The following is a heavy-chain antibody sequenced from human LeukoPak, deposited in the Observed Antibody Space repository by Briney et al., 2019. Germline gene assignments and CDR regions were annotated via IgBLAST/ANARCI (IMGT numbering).Heavy chain of an antibody. V-gene: IGHV4-59*01. CDR3: ARLESSGYYPGY. D-gene: IGHD3-22*01. Sequence: PSETLSLTCTVSGSSISYYYWSWIRQPPGKGLEWIGCIYYSGSTNYNPSLKSRVTISVDTSKNQFSLNLSSVTTDDTAVYYCARLESSGYYPGYWGQGTLVTVS. J-gene: IGHJ4*02. CDR1: GSSISYYY. CDR2: IYYSGST.